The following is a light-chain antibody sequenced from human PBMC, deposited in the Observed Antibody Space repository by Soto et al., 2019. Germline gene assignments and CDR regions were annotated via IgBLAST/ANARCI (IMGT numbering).Light chain of an antibody. V-gene: IGKV1-5*03. Sequence: DIQMTQSPSTLSASVGDRVIITCRASQSISGWLAWYQQKPGIAPKLLIYKASTLQDGGPPRFSGSGFGTEFTLTISSLQPDDCGLYYCQQYDVYSTFGQGTRWIS. J-gene: IGKJ1*01. CDR1: QSISGW. CDR2: KAS. CDR3: QQYDVYST.